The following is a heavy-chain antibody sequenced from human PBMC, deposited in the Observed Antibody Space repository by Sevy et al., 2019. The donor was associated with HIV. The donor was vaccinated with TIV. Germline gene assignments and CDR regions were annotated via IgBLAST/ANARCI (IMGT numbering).Heavy chain of an antibody. V-gene: IGHV3-49*04. J-gene: IGHJ4*02. Sequence: GGSLRLSCTGSGFTFGDYAMSWVHQAPGKGLEWVAFLKHKAYGGTLDYAASVKGRFSISRDDSKSIAHLQMNDLKTEDTAIYYCTRLKGAQSIYDYWGQGALVTVSS. CDR2: LKHKAYGGTL. CDR1: GFTFGDYA. CDR3: TRLKGAQSIYDY. D-gene: IGHD1-26*01.